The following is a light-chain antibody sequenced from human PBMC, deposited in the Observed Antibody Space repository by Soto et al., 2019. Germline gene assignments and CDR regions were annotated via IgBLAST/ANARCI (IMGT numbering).Light chain of an antibody. CDR1: QSVSSSY. CDR3: QHYGSSPYT. V-gene: IGKV3-20*01. Sequence: EIVLTQSPGTLSLSPGERATLSCRASQSVSSSYLAWYQQRPGQAPRLLIYGTSRRATDIPDRFSGSGSGTDFTLTLSRLEPEDFAVYYCQHYGSSPYTFGQGTTLEIK. CDR2: GTS. J-gene: IGKJ2*01.